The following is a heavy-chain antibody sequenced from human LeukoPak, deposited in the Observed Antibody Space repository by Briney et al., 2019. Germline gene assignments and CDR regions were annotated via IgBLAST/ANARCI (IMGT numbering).Heavy chain of an antibody. J-gene: IGHJ4*02. D-gene: IGHD3-3*01. CDR1: GFTVSSNY. Sequence: PGGSLRLSCAASGFTVSSNYMSWVRQAPGKGLEWVSVIYSGGSTYYADSVKGRFTISRDNSKNTLYLQMNSLRAEDTAVYYCARARGRFLEWLSEYYFGYWGQGTLVTVSS. CDR3: ARARGRFLEWLSEYYFGY. V-gene: IGHV3-53*01. CDR2: IYSGGST.